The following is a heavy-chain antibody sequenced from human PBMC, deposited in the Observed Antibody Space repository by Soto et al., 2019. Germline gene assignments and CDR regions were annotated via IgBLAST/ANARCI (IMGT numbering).Heavy chain of an antibody. CDR2: ISGSGAGT. V-gene: IGHV3-23*01. Sequence: GSLSLSCTAAGFSLSTSAMSWVRQAPGRGLEWVSGISGSGAGTYYADSVKGRFTISRDNSKNTLYLQMSGLRAEGAAVYYCAKGPTVFGAVISFDYYYGMYVWGQGTPVTVSS. CDR3: AKGPTVFGAVISFDYYYGMYV. CDR1: GFSLSTSA. J-gene: IGHJ6*02. D-gene: IGHD3-3*01.